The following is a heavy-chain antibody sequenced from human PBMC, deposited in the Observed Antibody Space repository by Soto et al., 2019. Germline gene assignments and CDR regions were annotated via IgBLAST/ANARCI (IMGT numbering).Heavy chain of an antibody. Sequence: PGGSLRLSCAASGFTFSDYYMSWIRQAPGKGLEWVSYISSSGSTIYYADSVKGRFTISRDNAKNSLYLQMNSLRAEDTAVYYCAKEGPGGYYKVWYLDLWGSGTLVTVSS. J-gene: IGHJ2*01. D-gene: IGHD3-3*01. CDR1: GFTFSDYY. CDR2: ISSSGSTI. CDR3: AKEGPGGYYKVWYLDL. V-gene: IGHV3-11*01.